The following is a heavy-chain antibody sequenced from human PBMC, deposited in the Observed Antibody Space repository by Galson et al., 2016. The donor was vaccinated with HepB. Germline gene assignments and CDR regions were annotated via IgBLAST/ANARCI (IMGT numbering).Heavy chain of an antibody. Sequence: SLRLSCAASGFSFNNFAIHWVRQTPGKGLEWVAVISYDGTHEYYADSVKGRFTISRDTSKNTLYLQMNSLRDEDTSVYYCTRDARRVIITYCFQDWGQGTLVTVSS. CDR2: ISYDGTHE. CDR3: TRDARRVIITYCFQD. D-gene: IGHD5-24*01. CDR1: GFSFNNFA. V-gene: IGHV3-30*04. J-gene: IGHJ1*01.